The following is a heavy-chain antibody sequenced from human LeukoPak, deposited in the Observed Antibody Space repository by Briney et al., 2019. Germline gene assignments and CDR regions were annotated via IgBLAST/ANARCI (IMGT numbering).Heavy chain of an antibody. Sequence: GGSLRLSCAASGFTFSSYAMSWVRQAPGKGLEWVSAISGSGGSTYYADSVKGRFTISRDNSKNTLYLQMNSLRAEDTAVYYCARESVRFLEWFGGFDIWGQGTMVTVSS. J-gene: IGHJ3*02. CDR1: GFTFSSYA. CDR3: ARESVRFLEWFGGFDI. D-gene: IGHD3-3*01. CDR2: ISGSGGST. V-gene: IGHV3-23*01.